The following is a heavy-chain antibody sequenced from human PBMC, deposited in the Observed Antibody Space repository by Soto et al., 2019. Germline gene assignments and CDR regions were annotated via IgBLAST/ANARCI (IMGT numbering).Heavy chain of an antibody. D-gene: IGHD2-2*02. Sequence: SVKVSCKASGGTFSSYAISWVRQAPGQGLEWMGGIIPIFGTANYAQKFQGRVTITADESTSTAYMELSSLRSEDTAVYYCAIGYCSSTSCYSGFDPWGQGTLVTVSS. V-gene: IGHV1-69*13. CDR3: AIGYCSSTSCYSGFDP. J-gene: IGHJ5*02. CDR2: IIPIFGTA. CDR1: GGTFSSYA.